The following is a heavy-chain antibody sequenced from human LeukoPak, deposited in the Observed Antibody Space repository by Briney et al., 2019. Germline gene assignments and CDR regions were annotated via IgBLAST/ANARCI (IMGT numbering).Heavy chain of an antibody. Sequence: PGGSLRLSCAASGFTVSTNCMTWVRQAPGKGLEWVSTIYRGGTTYYADSVMGRFTISRHNSRNTLYLQMNSLRAEDRAVYYCARVDTVMAYYFDLWGQGTLVTVSS. CDR3: ARVDTVMAYYFDL. CDR1: GFTVSTNC. V-gene: IGHV3-53*04. D-gene: IGHD5-18*01. J-gene: IGHJ4*02. CDR2: IYRGGTT.